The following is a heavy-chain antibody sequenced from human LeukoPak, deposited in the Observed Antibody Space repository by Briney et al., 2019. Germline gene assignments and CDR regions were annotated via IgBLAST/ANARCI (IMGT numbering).Heavy chain of an antibody. CDR3: AKVAVHSSGWYGFDS. Sequence: PGGSLRLSCVASGFTFSSYAMTWVRQAPGKGLEWVSVISVSGGNTYYADSVKGRFTISRDNSKNTLYPQMDSLRVEDTAVYYCAKVAVHSSGWYGFDSWGQGTLVTVSS. CDR1: GFTFSSYA. D-gene: IGHD6-19*01. J-gene: IGHJ5*01. CDR2: ISVSGGNT. V-gene: IGHV3-23*01.